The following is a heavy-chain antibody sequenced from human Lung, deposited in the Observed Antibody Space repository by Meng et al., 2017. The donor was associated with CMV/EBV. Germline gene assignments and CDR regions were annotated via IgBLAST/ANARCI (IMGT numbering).Heavy chain of an antibody. V-gene: IGHV4-34*01. CDR1: GGFFSGYY. D-gene: IGHD6-6*01. J-gene: IGHJ4*02. Sequence: SETLSLXCAVYGGFFSGYYWTWIRQPPGKGLEWIGEINHSRNTNYNPSLKSRVTMSVDTSKNQFSLNLSSVSAADTAVYYCARGRVAARPIQRPGLYFDYWGQGXLVTVSS. CDR2: INHSRNT. CDR3: ARGRVAARPIQRPGLYFDY.